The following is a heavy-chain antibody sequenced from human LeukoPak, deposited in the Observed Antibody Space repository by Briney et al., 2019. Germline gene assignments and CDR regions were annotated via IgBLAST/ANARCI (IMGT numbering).Heavy chain of an antibody. V-gene: IGHV4-34*01. CDR3: ARSKWLRLSFDY. CDR1: GGSFSGYY. Sequence: PSETLSLTCAVYGGSFSGYYWSWIRQPPGKGLEWIGEINHSGSTNYNPSLKSRVTISVDTSKNQFSLKLSSVTAADTAVYYCARSKWLRLSFDYWGQGTLVTVSS. D-gene: IGHD5-12*01. J-gene: IGHJ4*02. CDR2: INHSGST.